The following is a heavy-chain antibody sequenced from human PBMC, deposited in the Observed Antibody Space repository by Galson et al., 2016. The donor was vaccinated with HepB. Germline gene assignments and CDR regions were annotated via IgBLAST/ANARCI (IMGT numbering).Heavy chain of an antibody. J-gene: IGHJ4*02. D-gene: IGHD6-6*01. CDR1: GGSISSYY. V-gene: IGHV4-59*08. Sequence: TLSLTCSVSGGSISSYYWSWIRQPPGKGLEWIGYIYYSGSTTNYNPSLWSRVTMFVDTSKNQFSLKLSSVTAADTAVYYCARHRRIAARLFNSDSWGQGTLVTVSS. CDR2: IYYSGSTT. CDR3: ARHRRIAARLFNSDS.